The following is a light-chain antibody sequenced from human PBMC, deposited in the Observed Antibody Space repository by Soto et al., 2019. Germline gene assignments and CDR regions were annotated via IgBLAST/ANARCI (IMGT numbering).Light chain of an antibody. CDR2: GAS. CDR1: QSVSSN. V-gene: IGKV3-15*01. J-gene: IGKJ1*01. CDR3: QQYNSWPPWT. Sequence: EIVMTQSPATLSVSPGERATLSCRASQSVSSNLAWYQQKPGQAPRLLIYGASTRATGLSARFSGSGSGTEFTLTINSLQSEDLSVYYCQQYNSWPPWTFGQGTKVEI.